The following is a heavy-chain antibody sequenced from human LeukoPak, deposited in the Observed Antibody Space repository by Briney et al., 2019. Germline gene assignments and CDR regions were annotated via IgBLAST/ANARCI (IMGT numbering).Heavy chain of an antibody. D-gene: IGHD3-10*01. CDR3: AAGGRV. CDR1: GFTFSSYA. V-gene: IGHV3-15*01. J-gene: IGHJ6*02. CDR2: IQSKTDGGTT. Sequence: AGSLRLSCAASGFTFSSYAMHWVRQAPGKGLEWVGRIQSKTDGGTTEYAAPVKGRFTISRDDSTNTLYLQMNSLKTEDTGVYYCAAGGRVWGQGTTVTVSS.